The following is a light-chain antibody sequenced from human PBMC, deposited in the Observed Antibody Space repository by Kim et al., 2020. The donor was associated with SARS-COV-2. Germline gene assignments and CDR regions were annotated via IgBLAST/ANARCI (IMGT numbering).Light chain of an antibody. CDR3: QQTVSTPHT. V-gene: IGKV1-39*01. Sequence: DIQMTQSPSSLYASVGDRVTISCRASQTTTSSLNWYQQKPGEAPKVLIYGASNLQSGVPSRFSGSGSGTDYTLTINNLQPEDFAVYYCQQTVSTPHTFGQGTKLEI. CDR2: GAS. J-gene: IGKJ2*01. CDR1: QTTTSS.